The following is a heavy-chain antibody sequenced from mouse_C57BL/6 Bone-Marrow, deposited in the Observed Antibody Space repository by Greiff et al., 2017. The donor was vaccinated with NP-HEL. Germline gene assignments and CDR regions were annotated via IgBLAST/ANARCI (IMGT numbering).Heavy chain of an antibody. J-gene: IGHJ3*01. CDR3: ARPHYGNYSFAWFAY. V-gene: IGHV5-15*01. Sequence: EVQLVESGGGLVQPGGSLKLSCAASGFTFSDYGMAWVRQAPRTGPEWVAFISNLAYSIYYADTVTGRFTISRENAKNTLYLEMSSLRSEDTAMYYCARPHYGNYSFAWFAYWGQGTLVTVSA. CDR2: ISNLAYSI. CDR1: GFTFSDYG. D-gene: IGHD2-1*01.